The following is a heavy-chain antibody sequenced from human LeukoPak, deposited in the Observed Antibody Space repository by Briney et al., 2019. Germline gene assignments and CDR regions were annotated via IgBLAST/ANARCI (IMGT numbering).Heavy chain of an antibody. CDR1: GFTFSNYG. D-gene: IGHD6-25*01. CDR2: ISYDGNNK. Sequence: GGSLRLSCAASGFTFSNYGIHWVRQAPGKGLEWVAVISYDGNNKYYADSVKGRFTISRDNSKNTLFLQMNSLRAEDTAVYYCARLGSQGGVAALDYWGQGTLVTVSS. V-gene: IGHV3-30*03. CDR3: ARLGSQGGVAALDY. J-gene: IGHJ4*02.